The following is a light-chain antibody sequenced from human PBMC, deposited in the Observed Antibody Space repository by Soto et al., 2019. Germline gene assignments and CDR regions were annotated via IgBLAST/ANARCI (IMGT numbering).Light chain of an antibody. CDR1: QSISSSY. V-gene: IGKV3D-7*01. Sequence: EVVLTQSPATLSLSPGEGATLSCRVSQSISSSYLSWYQQRPGQAPRLLIYGASTRATGIPARFSGSGRLSGTDFTLTISSLQREDFAVYYCLQDYNLPITYGQGTRLEI. CDR2: GAS. J-gene: IGKJ5*01. CDR3: LQDYNLPIT.